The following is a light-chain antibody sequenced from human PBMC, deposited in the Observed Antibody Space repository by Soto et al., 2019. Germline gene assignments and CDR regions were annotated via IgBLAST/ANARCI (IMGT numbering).Light chain of an antibody. V-gene: IGKV1-5*01. J-gene: IGKJ1*01. CDR2: DAS. Sequence: DIQVNQSPSSLSASVVDRVTITFRASQSISNWLAWYQQKPGKAPKLLIYDASTLESGVPSRFSGGGFGTDFTLTISSLQPDDFATYYCQQYSSYSTFGQGTKVDIK. CDR1: QSISNW. CDR3: QQYSSYST.